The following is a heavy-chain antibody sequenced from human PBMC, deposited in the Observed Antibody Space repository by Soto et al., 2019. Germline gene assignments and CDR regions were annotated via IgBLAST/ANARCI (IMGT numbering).Heavy chain of an antibody. Sequence: QVQLVESGGGLVKPGGSLRLSCKASGFSFSDFYMNWIRQAPGKGLEWVTYISSSGGLTNYAESVQGRFTVSRDNDKNSLYLQMNSLRPEDTAVYYCVRDLLYSDGNYYGMDVWGQGTAVTVS. CDR1: GFSFSDFY. D-gene: IGHD1-26*01. J-gene: IGHJ6*02. V-gene: IGHV3-11*06. CDR3: VRDLLYSDGNYYGMDV. CDR2: ISSSGGLT.